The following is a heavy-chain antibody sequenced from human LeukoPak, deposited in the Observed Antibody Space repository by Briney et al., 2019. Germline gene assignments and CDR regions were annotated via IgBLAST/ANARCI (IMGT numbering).Heavy chain of an antibody. V-gene: IGHV4-34*01. Sequence: PSETLSLTCAVYGGSFSGYYWSWIRQPPGKGLEWIGSIYYSGSTYYNPSLKSRVTISVDTSKNQFSLKLSSVTAADTAVYYCATDDYGLDYWGQGTLVTVSS. D-gene: IGHD4-17*01. CDR3: ATDDYGLDY. J-gene: IGHJ4*02. CDR1: GGSFSGYY. CDR2: IYYSGST.